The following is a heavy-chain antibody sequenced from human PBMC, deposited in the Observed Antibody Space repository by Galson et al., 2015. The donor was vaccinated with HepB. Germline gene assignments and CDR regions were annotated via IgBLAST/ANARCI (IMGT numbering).Heavy chain of an antibody. V-gene: IGHV4-61*08. J-gene: IGHJ4*02. Sequence: SETLSLTCTVSGGSISSGGYYWSWIRQHPGKGLEWIGYIYYSGSTNYNPSLKSRVTISVDTSKNQFSLKLSSVTAADTAVYYCARRGYSGYDYYFDYWGQGTLVTVSS. D-gene: IGHD5-12*01. CDR1: GGSISSGGYY. CDR3: ARRGYSGYDYYFDY. CDR2: IYYSGST.